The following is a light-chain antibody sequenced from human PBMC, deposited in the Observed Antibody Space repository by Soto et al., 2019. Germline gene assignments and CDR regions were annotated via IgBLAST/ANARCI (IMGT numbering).Light chain of an antibody. V-gene: IGKV3-11*01. CDR2: DAS. J-gene: IGKJ5*01. CDR3: QQRSNLIT. Sequence: EIVLTQSPATLSLSPGERATLSCRASQSVSSYLAWYQQKPGQALRLLIYDASTRATGIPARFSGSGSGTDFTLTISSLEPEDFAVYYCQQRSNLITFGQGTRLEIK. CDR1: QSVSSY.